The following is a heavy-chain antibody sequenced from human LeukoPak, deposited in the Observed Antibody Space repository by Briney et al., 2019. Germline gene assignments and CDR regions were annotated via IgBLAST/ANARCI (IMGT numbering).Heavy chain of an antibody. CDR3: ARRLSPRGAFDY. J-gene: IGHJ4*02. Sequence: GESLKISCKASGYTFNSYWIGWVRQMPGKGLEWMGIIYPGDSETKYSPSFQGQVTISADKSISTAYLQWSSLKASDTAMYYCARRLSPRGAFDYWGQGTLVTVSS. V-gene: IGHV5-51*01. D-gene: IGHD3-16*01. CDR1: GYTFNSYW. CDR2: IYPGDSET.